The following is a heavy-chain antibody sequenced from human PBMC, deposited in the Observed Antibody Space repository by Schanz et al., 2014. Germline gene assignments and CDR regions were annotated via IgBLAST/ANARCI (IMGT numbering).Heavy chain of an antibody. J-gene: IGHJ4*02. Sequence: EVQLVESGGGLVQPGGSLRLSCAASGFSFSSYSLNWVRQAPGKGLEWVSAISGSGGSTYYADSVKGRFTISRDNSKNTLYLQMNSLRAEDTAVYYCARGGPAYYFDDWGQGTLVTVSS. CDR1: GFSFSSYS. CDR2: ISGSGGST. CDR3: ARGGPAYYFDD. V-gene: IGHV3-23*04.